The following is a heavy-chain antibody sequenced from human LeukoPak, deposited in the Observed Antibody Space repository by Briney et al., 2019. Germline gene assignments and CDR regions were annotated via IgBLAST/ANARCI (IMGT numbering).Heavy chain of an antibody. J-gene: IGHJ3*02. CDR3: AKDRGDAFDI. V-gene: IGHV3-30*02. Sequence: GGSLRLSCAASGFTFGSYGMHWVRQAPGKGLEWVAFIRYDGSNKYYADSVKGRFTISRDNSKNTLYLQMNSLRAEDTAVYYCAKDRGDAFDIWGQGTMVTVSS. CDR1: GFTFGSYG. CDR2: IRYDGSNK.